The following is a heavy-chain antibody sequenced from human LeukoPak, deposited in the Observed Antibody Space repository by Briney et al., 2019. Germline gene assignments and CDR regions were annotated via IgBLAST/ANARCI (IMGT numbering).Heavy chain of an antibody. CDR2: IYSGGST. Sequence: PGGSLRLSCAASGFTVSSNYMSWVRQAPGKGLEWVSVIYSGGSTYYADSVKGRFTISRDNSKNTLYLQMNSLRAEDTAVYYCARAVVYDYVWGGYRYKDYYYYMDVWGKGTTVTVSS. CDR1: GFTVSSNY. V-gene: IGHV3-53*01. J-gene: IGHJ6*03. D-gene: IGHD3-16*02. CDR3: ARAVVYDYVWGGYRYKDYYYYMDV.